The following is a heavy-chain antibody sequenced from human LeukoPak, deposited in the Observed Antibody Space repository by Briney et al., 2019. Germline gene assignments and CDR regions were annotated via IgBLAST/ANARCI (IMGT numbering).Heavy chain of an antibody. Sequence: GGSLRLSCAASGFTVSSNYMSWVRQAPGKGLEWVSVIYSGGSTYYADSVKGRFTISRDNSKNTLYLQMNSLRAEDTAVYYCARVLAGGIYYFDYWGQGTLVTVSS. J-gene: IGHJ4*02. V-gene: IGHV3-66*01. CDR3: ARVLAGGIYYFDY. D-gene: IGHD1-1*01. CDR1: GFTVSSNY. CDR2: IYSGGST.